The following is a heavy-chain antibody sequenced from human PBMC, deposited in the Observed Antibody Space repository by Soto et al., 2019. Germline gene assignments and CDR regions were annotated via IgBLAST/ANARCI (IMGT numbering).Heavy chain of an antibody. CDR3: ARMATSGTLNWFDH. Sequence: ASVKVSCKASGYTFGNNDISWVRQATGQGLEWMGWMNPNSGNTGYAQKFQGRVFMTRNTSITTAYLELSSLRSDDTAIYYCARMATSGTLNWFDHWGQGTLVTVSS. CDR2: MNPNSGNT. J-gene: IGHJ5*02. CDR1: GYTFGNND. V-gene: IGHV1-8*01.